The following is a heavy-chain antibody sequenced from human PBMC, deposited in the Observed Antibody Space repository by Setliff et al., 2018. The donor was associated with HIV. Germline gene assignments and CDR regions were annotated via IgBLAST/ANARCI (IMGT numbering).Heavy chain of an antibody. CDR2: INHSGST. Sequence: PSETLSLTCAVYGGSFSGYYWSWIRQPPGKGLEWIGEINHSGSTNYNPSLKSRVTISVDTSKNQFSLKLSSVTAADTAVYHCARGHPTYYDSSGYYYGVDYYFDYWGQGTLVTVSS. CDR1: GGSFSGYY. D-gene: IGHD3-22*01. V-gene: IGHV4-34*01. J-gene: IGHJ4*02. CDR3: ARGHPTYYDSSGYYYGVDYYFDY.